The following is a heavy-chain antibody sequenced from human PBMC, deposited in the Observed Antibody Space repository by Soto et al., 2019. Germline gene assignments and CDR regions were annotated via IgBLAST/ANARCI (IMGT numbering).Heavy chain of an antibody. V-gene: IGHV3-11*01. CDR3: ARDRTAAGSDS. CDR2: ISSGSTNI. J-gene: IGHJ4*02. Sequence: QVQLVESGGGLVKPGGSLRLSCAASGFTFSDFYMSWIRQAPGKGLEWISYISSGSTNIFYADSVKGRFTVSRDNAKNSVYLKMDTLRAEDTAVYSCARDRTAAGSDSWAQETLVTVPS. D-gene: IGHD6-25*01. CDR1: GFTFSDFY.